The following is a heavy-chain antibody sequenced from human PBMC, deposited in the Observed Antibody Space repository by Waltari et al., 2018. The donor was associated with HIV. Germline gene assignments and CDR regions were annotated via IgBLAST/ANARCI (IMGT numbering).Heavy chain of an antibody. Sequence: QVHLVQSGDALRKPGASVTVSCKASGSTFTHYGTTWVRQAPGQGLAWMGWISGYNGDTKYAQKVRGRVTMTTDTSTSTAYLEMGSLRFDDTAVYYCARDHYYGSSGYYSDYWGQGTLVTVSS. D-gene: IGHD3-22*01. CDR3: ARDHYYGSSGYYSDY. CDR1: GSTFTHYG. CDR2: ISGYNGDT. J-gene: IGHJ4*02. V-gene: IGHV1-18*01.